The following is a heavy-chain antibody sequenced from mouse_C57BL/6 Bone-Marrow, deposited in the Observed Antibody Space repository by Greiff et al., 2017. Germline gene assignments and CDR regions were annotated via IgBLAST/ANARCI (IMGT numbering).Heavy chain of an antibody. D-gene: IGHD1-1*01. CDR3: ARDYYSSSWAY. Sequence: EVKLLESGPVLVKPGASVKMSCKASGYTFTDYYMNWVKQSHGKSLEWIGVINPYNGGTSYNQKFKGKATLTVDKSSSTAYMELNSLTSEDSAVYYCARDYYSSSWAYWGQGTLVTVSA. CDR1: GYTFTDYY. V-gene: IGHV1-19*01. J-gene: IGHJ3*01. CDR2: INPYNGGT.